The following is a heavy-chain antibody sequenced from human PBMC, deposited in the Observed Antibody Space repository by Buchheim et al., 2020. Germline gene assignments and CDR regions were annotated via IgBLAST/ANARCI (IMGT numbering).Heavy chain of an antibody. CDR2: RYKSGSY. CDR1: GDSISNGHW. V-gene: IGHV4-4*02. CDR3: ARSDWRYRLLRKGQFDS. Sequence: QVQLQESGPGLVRPSGTLSLTCGVSGDSISNGHWWNWVRQSPGKGFEWIGERYKSGSYNYNPSLKSRVSMSLDQSKNEISFELRSVTAEDTAVYYCARSDWRYRLLRKGQFDSWG. J-gene: IGHJ5*01. D-gene: IGHD3-16*02.